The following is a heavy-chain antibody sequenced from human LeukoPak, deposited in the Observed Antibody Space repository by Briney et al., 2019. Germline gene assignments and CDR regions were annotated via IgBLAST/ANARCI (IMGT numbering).Heavy chain of an antibody. J-gene: IGHJ4*02. CDR2: ISGSGGST. Sequence: GGSLRLSCAASGFTFSSYGMSWVRQAPGKGLEWVSAISGSGGSTYYADSVKGRFTISRDNSKNTLYLQMNSLRAEDTAVYYCARGGDAMIVGPWGQGTLVTVSS. CDR3: ARGGDAMIVGP. CDR1: GFTFSSYG. V-gene: IGHV3-23*01. D-gene: IGHD3-22*01.